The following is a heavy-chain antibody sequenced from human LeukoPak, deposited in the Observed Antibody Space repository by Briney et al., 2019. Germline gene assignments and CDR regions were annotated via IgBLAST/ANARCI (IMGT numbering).Heavy chain of an antibody. J-gene: IGHJ6*04. CDR3: AELGITMIGGV. CDR2: ISISSNYI. CDR1: GFTFSTYE. V-gene: IGHV3-21*01. Sequence: GGSLRLSCAASGFTFSTYEINWVRQAPGKGLEWVSSISISSNYIYYADSVKGRFTISRDNAKNSLYLQMNSLRAEDTAVYYCAELGITMIGGVWGKGTTVTISS. D-gene: IGHD3-10*02.